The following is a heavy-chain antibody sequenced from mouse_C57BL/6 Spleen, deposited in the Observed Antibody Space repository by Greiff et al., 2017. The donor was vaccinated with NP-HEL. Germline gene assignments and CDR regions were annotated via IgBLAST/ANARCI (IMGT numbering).Heavy chain of an antibody. J-gene: IGHJ4*01. CDR1: GYTFTSYW. V-gene: IGHV1-7*01. CDR3: ASYQMSYYAMDY. CDR2: INPSSGYT. Sequence: QVQLKQSGAELAKPGASVKLSCKASGYTFTSYWMHWVKQRPGQGLEWIGYINPSSGYTKYNQKFKDKATLTADKSSSTAYMQLSSLTYEDSAVYYCASYQMSYYAMDYWGQGTSVTVSS.